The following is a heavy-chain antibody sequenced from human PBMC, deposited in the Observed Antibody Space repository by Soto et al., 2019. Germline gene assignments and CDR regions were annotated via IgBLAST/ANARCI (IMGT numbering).Heavy chain of an antibody. CDR3: VSVLAHGYTGNV. CDR2: IYDSGVT. J-gene: IGHJ3*01. Sequence: TLSLTCSVSGAVVTSGENYWSWFRQPPGKGLEWLGYIYDSGVTSYTPALKSRVTLSLDRPNNQVSLNLRPVTAADTAVYFCVSVLAHGYTGNVWG. V-gene: IGHV4-30-4*08. D-gene: IGHD5-18*01. CDR1: GAVVTSGENY.